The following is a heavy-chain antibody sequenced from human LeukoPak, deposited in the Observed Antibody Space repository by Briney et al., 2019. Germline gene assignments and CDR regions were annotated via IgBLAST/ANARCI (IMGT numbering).Heavy chain of an antibody. CDR1: GFTFSSYS. Sequence: GGSLRLSCAASGFTFSSYSMNWVRQAPGKGLEWVSAISGSGGSTYYADSVKGRFTISRDNSKNTLYLQMNCLRVEDTAVYYCVRDLPRTSGPWGQGTLVTVSS. J-gene: IGHJ5*02. V-gene: IGHV3-23*01. CDR2: ISGSGGST. D-gene: IGHD3-10*01. CDR3: VRDLPRTSGP.